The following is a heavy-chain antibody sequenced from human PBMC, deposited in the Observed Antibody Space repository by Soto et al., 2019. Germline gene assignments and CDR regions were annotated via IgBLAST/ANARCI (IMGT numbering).Heavy chain of an antibody. Sequence: SGPTLVNPTQTLTLTCTFSGFSLSTSGMRVNWIRQPPGKALEWLARIDWDDDKFYSSSLKTRLTISKDTSKNQVVLTMTNMDHVETATYYCARQGITGDYGVDVWGQGTTVTVSS. J-gene: IGHJ6*02. CDR1: GFSLSTSGMR. D-gene: IGHD6-13*01. V-gene: IGHV2-70*04. CDR2: IDWDDDK. CDR3: ARQGITGDYGVDV.